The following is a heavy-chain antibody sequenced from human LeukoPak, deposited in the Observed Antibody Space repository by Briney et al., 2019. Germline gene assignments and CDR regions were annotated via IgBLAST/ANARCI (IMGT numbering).Heavy chain of an antibody. CDR2: ISGSGGST. V-gene: IGHV3-23*01. Sequence: PGGSLRLSCAASGFTFSSYAMSWVRQAPGKGLEWVSAISGSGGSTYYADSVKGRFTISRDNSKNTLYLQMNSLRAEDTALYYCAKGLLWFGELSNPFDYWGQGTLVTVSS. J-gene: IGHJ4*02. CDR1: GFTFSSYA. CDR3: AKGLLWFGELSNPFDY. D-gene: IGHD3-10*01.